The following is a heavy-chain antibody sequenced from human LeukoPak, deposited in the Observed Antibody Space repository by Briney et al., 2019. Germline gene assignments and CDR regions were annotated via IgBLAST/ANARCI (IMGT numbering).Heavy chain of an antibody. V-gene: IGHV3-21*01. Sequence: GGSLRLSCAASGFTFSSYSMNGVRQAPGKGLEWVSSISSSSSYIYYADSVKGRFTISRDNAKNSLYLQMNSLRAEDTAVYYCARDPFFSMIVVARGAFDIWGQGTMVTVSS. CDR2: ISSSSSYI. D-gene: IGHD3-22*01. J-gene: IGHJ3*02. CDR1: GFTFSSYS. CDR3: ARDPFFSMIVVARGAFDI.